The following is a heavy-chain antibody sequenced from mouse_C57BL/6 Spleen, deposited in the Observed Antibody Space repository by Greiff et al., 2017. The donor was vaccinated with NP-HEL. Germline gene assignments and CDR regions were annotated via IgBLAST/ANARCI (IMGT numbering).Heavy chain of an antibody. V-gene: IGHV1-22*01. J-gene: IGHJ3*01. Sequence: EVQLQQSGPELVKPGASVKMSCKASGYTFTDYNMHWVKQSHGKSLEWIGYINPNNGGTSYNQKFKGKATLTVNKSSSTAYMELRSLTSEDPAVYYCARPPDGYAWFAYWGQGTLVTVSA. CDR2: INPNNGGT. CDR3: ARPPDGYAWFAY. D-gene: IGHD2-2*01. CDR1: GYTFTDYN.